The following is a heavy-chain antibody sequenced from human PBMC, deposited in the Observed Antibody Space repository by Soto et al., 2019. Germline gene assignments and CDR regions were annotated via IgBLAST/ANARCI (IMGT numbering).Heavy chain of an antibody. Sequence: SGPTLVNPTQTLTLTCTFSGFSLSTSGVGVGWIRQPPGKALEWLALIYWNDDKRYSPPLKSRLTITTGTSKNQVVLTMTNMDPVDTATYYCAHSPLARGRGVTESFDYWGQGTLVNVSS. CDR3: AHSPLARGRGVTESFDY. CDR1: GFSLSTSGVG. CDR2: IYWNDDK. D-gene: IGHD3-10*01. V-gene: IGHV2-5*01. J-gene: IGHJ4*02.